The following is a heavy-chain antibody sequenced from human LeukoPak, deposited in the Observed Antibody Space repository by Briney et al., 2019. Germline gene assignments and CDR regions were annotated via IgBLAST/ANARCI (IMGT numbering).Heavy chain of an antibody. V-gene: IGHV4-59*01. J-gene: IGHJ4*02. Sequence: SSETLSLTCTVSGGTVSAGSINSYYWSWIRQPPGKGLEWIGYIYYSGSTNYNPSLKSRVTISVDTSKNQFSLKVSSVTAADTAVYYCGRWGFGPLDYLGQGNLVTVSS. CDR1: AGSINSYY. CDR3: GRWGFGPLDY. D-gene: IGHD3-10*01. CDR2: IYYSGST.